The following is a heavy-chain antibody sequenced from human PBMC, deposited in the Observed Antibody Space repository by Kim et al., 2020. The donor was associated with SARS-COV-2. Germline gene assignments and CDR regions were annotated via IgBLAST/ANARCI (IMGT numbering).Heavy chain of an antibody. Sequence: SETLSLTCTVSGGSISSGGYYWSWIRQHPGKGLEWIGYIYYSGSTYYNPSLKSRVTISVDTSKNQFSLKLSSVTATDTAVYYCARAPTYCSSTSCYGGPIMDYWGQGTLVTVSS. CDR2: IYYSGST. D-gene: IGHD2-2*01. CDR3: ARAPTYCSSTSCYGGPIMDY. CDR1: GGSISSGGYY. V-gene: IGHV4-31*03. J-gene: IGHJ4*02.